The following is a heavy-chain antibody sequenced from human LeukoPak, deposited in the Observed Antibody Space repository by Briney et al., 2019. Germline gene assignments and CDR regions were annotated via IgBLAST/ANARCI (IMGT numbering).Heavy chain of an antibody. CDR3: ARDLTEYQLLSSFYYYYYGMDV. J-gene: IGHJ6*02. CDR2: IKPDGSEK. Sequence: PGRSMRLSCAASGFTFSSYWMSWVRPAQGKLLEWVANIKPDGSEKYYVGSVKGQFTISRDNAKTSMYLQMNSLRDEDTAVYYCARDLTEYQLLSSFYYYYYGMDVWGQGTTVTVSS. V-gene: IGHV3-7*01. CDR1: GFTFSSYW. D-gene: IGHD2-2*01.